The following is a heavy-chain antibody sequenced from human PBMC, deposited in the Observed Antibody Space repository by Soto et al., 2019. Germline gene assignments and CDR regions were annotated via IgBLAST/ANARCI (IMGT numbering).Heavy chain of an antibody. CDR1: GGTFSSYT. CDR2: IIPILGIA. CDR3: ARGDWNEGLYYFDY. Sequence: SVTVSCQASGGTFSSYTIIWVRQAPGQGLEWMGRIIPILGIANYAQKFQGRVTITADKSTSTAYMELSSLRSEDTAVYYCARGDWNEGLYYFDYWGQGTLVTVSS. V-gene: IGHV1-69*02. D-gene: IGHD1-1*01. J-gene: IGHJ4*02.